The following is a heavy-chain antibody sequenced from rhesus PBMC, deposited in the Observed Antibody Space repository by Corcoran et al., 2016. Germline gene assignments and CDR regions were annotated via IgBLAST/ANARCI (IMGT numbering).Heavy chain of an antibody. V-gene: IGHV4-65*01. CDR2: ISRTPGTH. Sequence: QVQLQESGPGLVKPSETLSLTCAVSGGSVSSSNWWGWIRKPPGKGLEWIGDISRTPGTHCSNPALKSRFPISSDTSKNQCSLRPGSLTAAHPAVSSCARGAVGGSWNLPLRYFELCGPGSLISISS. J-gene: IGHJ2*01. CDR1: GGSVSSSNW. CDR3: ARGAVGGSWNLPLRYFEL. D-gene: IGHD6-25*01.